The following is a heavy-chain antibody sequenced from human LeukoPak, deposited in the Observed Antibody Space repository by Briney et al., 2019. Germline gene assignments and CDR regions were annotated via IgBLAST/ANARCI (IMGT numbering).Heavy chain of an antibody. J-gene: IGHJ4*02. CDR2: IYYSETT. CDR3: ARPTTVTTRFVY. D-gene: IGHD4-17*01. V-gene: IGHV4-59*01. Sequence: SETLSLTCTVSGGSISSYYWSWIRQPPGKGLEWIGYIYYSETTNYNPSLKSRVTISVDKSKNHFSLKLSSVTAADTAVYYCARPTTVTTRFVYWGQGTLVTVSS. CDR1: GGSISSYY.